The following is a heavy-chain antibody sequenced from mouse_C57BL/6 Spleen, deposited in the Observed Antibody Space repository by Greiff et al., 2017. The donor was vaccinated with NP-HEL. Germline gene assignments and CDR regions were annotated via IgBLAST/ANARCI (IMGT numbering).Heavy chain of an antibody. Sequence: QVQLQHSGPGLVQPSQSLYITCTVSGFSLTSYGVHWVRQSPGKGLEWLGVIWSGGITDYNAAFMSRLSITKDNSKSQVFFKMNSLQADDTAIYYCAKNPRTGTGYFDVWGTGTTVTVSS. J-gene: IGHJ1*03. CDR2: IWSGGIT. V-gene: IGHV2-5*01. D-gene: IGHD4-1*01. CDR3: AKNPRTGTGYFDV. CDR1: GFSLTSYG.